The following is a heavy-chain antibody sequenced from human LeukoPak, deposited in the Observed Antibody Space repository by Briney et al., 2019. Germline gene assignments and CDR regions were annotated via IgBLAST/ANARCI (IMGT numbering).Heavy chain of an antibody. Sequence: GGSLRLSCAASGFTFNKFAMSWVRQAPGKGLEWVSGIIENGGETYYADSVRGRFTISRDNSKNTLYLQMNSLRAEDTAVYYCAKDYEYNSNTWYFHWGRGTLVAVSS. V-gene: IGHV3-23*01. D-gene: IGHD6-13*01. J-gene: IGHJ4*02. CDR1: GFTFNKFA. CDR2: IIENGGET. CDR3: AKDYEYNSNTWYFH.